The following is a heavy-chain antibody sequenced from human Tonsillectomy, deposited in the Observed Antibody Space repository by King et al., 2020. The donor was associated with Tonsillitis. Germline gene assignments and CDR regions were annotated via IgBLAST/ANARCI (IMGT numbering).Heavy chain of an antibody. J-gene: IGHJ4*02. D-gene: IGHD6-13*01. V-gene: IGHV3-33*05. CDR2: ISYDGSNK. Sequence: VQLVESGGGVVQPGRSLRLSCAASGFTFSSYGMHWVRQAPGKGLEWVALISYDGSNKYYADSVKGRFTVSRDKSKNTLYLQMNSLRAEDTAMYYCASPTHRRAAAGADYFDYWGQGTLVTVSS. CDR1: GFTFSSYG. CDR3: ASPTHRRAAAGADYFDY.